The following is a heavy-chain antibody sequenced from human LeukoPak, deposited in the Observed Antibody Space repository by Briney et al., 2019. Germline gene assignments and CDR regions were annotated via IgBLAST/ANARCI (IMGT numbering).Heavy chain of an antibody. V-gene: IGHV1-2*06. D-gene: IGHD3-22*01. CDR3: ARMHYYYDRSYYTLDY. J-gene: IGHJ4*02. CDR1: GGTFSSYA. Sequence: ASVKVSCKASGGTFSSYAISWVRQAPGQGLEWMGRINPNSGGTIYAQKFQGRVTMTTDRSITTAYMGLSSLRSDDTAFYYCARMHYYYDRSYYTLDYWGQGTLVTVSS. CDR2: INPNSGGT.